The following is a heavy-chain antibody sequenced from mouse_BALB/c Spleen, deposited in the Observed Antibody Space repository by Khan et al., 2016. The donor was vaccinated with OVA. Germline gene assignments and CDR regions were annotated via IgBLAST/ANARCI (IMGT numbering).Heavy chain of an antibody. Sequence: QVQLKQSGPGLVAPSQSLSITCTISGFSLTNYGVHWVRQPPGKGLEWLLLMWNDGSTTYNSALKSRLTISKDNSKSQVFLKMNSLQTDDTAMYFCARQPYYHYNIMDYWGQGTSVTVSS. V-gene: IGHV2-6-1*01. D-gene: IGHD2-10*01. CDR3: ARQPYYHYNIMDY. CDR1: GFSLTNYG. CDR2: MWNDGST. J-gene: IGHJ4*01.